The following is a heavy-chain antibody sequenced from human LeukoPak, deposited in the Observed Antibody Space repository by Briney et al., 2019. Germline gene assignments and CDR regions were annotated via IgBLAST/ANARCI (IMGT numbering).Heavy chain of an antibody. Sequence: SVKVSCKASGGTFSSYAISWVRQAPGQGLEWMGGIIPIFGTANYAQKFQGRVTITADESTSTAYMELSSLRSEDTAVYYCARGRDILTGYLPFDYWGQGTLVTVSS. V-gene: IGHV1-69*13. CDR1: GGTFSSYA. CDR3: ARGRDILTGYLPFDY. D-gene: IGHD3-9*01. CDR2: IIPIFGTA. J-gene: IGHJ4*02.